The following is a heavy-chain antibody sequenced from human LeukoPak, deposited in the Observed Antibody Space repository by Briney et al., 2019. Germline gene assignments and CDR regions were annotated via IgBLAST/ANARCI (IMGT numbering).Heavy chain of an antibody. J-gene: IGHJ5*02. CDR3: ARVISDGDSSGYYPNRFDP. Sequence: ASVKVSCKASGYTFTSYYMHWVRQAPGQGLEWMGIINPSGGSTSYAQKFQGRVTMTRDTSTSTVYMELSSLRSEDTAVYYCARVISDGDSSGYYPNRFDPWGQGTLVTVSS. CDR1: GYTFTSYY. D-gene: IGHD3-22*01. V-gene: IGHV1-46*01. CDR2: INPSGGST.